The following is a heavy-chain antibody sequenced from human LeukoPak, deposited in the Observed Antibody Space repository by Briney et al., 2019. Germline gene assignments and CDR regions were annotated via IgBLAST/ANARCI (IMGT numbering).Heavy chain of an antibody. V-gene: IGHV3-21*01. J-gene: IGHJ3*02. Sequence: GGSLRLSCAASGXTFSSYSMNWVRQAPGKGLEWVSSISSSSSYIYYADSVKGRFTISRDNAKNSLYLQMNSLRAEDTAVYYCARDLMNAFDIWGQGTMVTVSS. CDR2: ISSSSSYI. CDR1: GXTFSSYS. CDR3: ARDLMNAFDI. D-gene: IGHD3-16*01.